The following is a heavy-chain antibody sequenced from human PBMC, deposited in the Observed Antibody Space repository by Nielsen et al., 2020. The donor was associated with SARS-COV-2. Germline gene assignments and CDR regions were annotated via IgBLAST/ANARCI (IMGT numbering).Heavy chain of an antibody. J-gene: IGHJ5*02. D-gene: IGHD2-2*01. V-gene: IGHV3-30*02. CDR3: AKAQLGYCSSTSCYASDWFDP. CDR1: GFAFSTYG. Sequence: GESLKISCAASGFAFSTYGMHWVRQAPGKGLEWLAVIWYDGSNKYYADSVKGRFTISRDNSKNTLYLQMNSLRAEDTAVYYCAKAQLGYCSSTSCYASDWFDPWGQGTLVTVSS. CDR2: IWYDGSNK.